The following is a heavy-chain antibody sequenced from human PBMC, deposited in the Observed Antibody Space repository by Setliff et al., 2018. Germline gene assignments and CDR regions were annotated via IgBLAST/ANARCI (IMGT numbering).Heavy chain of an antibody. Sequence: ASVKVSCKASGATFSSHGISWVRQAPGQELEWMGIMHPSGVGTSGPQKFQGRVTMTRDTSTSTVYMVLNNLRSEDTALYYCAFEYGTSKRFDPWGQGTLVTVSS. V-gene: IGHV1-46*01. CDR3: AFEYGTSKRFDP. CDR2: MHPSGVGT. D-gene: IGHD3-10*01. CDR1: GATFSSHG. J-gene: IGHJ5*02.